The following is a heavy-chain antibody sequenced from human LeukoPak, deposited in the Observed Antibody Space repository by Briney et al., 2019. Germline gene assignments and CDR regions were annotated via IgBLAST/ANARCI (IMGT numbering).Heavy chain of an antibody. J-gene: IGHJ6*02. CDR3: AKGSAMDLYYYYGMDV. Sequence: GGSLRLSCAASGFTFSIYGMHWVRQAPGKGLEWVAVISYDGSNKYYADSVKGRFTISRDNSKNTLYLQMNSLRAEDTAVYYCAKGSAMDLYYYYGMDVWGQGTTVTVSS. D-gene: IGHD2-2*01. V-gene: IGHV3-30*18. CDR1: GFTFSIYG. CDR2: ISYDGSNK.